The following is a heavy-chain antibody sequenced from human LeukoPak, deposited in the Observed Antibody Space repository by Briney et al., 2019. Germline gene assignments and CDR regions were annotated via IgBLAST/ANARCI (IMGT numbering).Heavy chain of an antibody. V-gene: IGHV3-30-3*01. D-gene: IGHD5-24*01. CDR1: GFKFDDYT. CDR2: ISYDGSNK. Sequence: GGSLRLSCAASGFKFDDYTMHWVRRAPEKGLEWVAVISYDGSNKYYADSVKGRFTISRDNAKNTLYLQMNSLRAEDTAVYYCAKEGRGGYNYDYWGQGTLLTVSS. CDR3: AKEGRGGYNYDY. J-gene: IGHJ4*02.